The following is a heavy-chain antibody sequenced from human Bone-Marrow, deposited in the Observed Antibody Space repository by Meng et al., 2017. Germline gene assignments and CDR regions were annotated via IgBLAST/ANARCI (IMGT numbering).Heavy chain of an antibody. Sequence: GESLKISCAASGFTFSSYEFNWVRQAPGKGLEWISYISIGGSTMYYADSVTGRFIISRDNAKNSLYLQMNSLRAEDTAVYYCAGGYASGWYDEGLAYWGQGTLVTVSS. CDR3: AGGYASGWYDEGLAY. CDR1: GFTFSSYE. V-gene: IGHV3-48*03. D-gene: IGHD6-13*01. J-gene: IGHJ4*02. CDR2: ISIGGSTM.